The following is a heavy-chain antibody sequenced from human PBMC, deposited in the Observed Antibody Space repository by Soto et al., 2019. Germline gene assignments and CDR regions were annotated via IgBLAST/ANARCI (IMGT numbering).Heavy chain of an antibody. J-gene: IGHJ6*02. CDR2: ISVSGGRI. V-gene: IGHV3-23*01. CDR3: ARDFEPYVYYYGMDV. Sequence: GGSLRLSCAASGFIFSTSAMNWVRQAPGKGLEWVSSISVSGGRIYYADSVRGRFTISRDNSKNTLYLQMNSLRAEDTAVYYCARDFEPYVYYYGMDVWGQGTTVTVSS. D-gene: IGHD3-10*02. CDR1: GFIFSTSA.